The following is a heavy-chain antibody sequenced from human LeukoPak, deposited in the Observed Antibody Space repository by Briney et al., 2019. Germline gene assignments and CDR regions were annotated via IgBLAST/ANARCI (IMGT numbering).Heavy chain of an antibody. Sequence: GGSLRLSCAASGFTFSSYWMSWVRQAPGKGLEWVANIKQGGSEKYYVDSVKGRFTISRDNAKNSLYLQMHSLRAEDTAVYYCARDDCSSISCYHNWFDPWGQGTLVTVSS. J-gene: IGHJ5*02. CDR2: IKQGGSEK. CDR1: GFTFSSYW. CDR3: ARDDCSSISCYHNWFDP. V-gene: IGHV3-7*01. D-gene: IGHD2-2*01.